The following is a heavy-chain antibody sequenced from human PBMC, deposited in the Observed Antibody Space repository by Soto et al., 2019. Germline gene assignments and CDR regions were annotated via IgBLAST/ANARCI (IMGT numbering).Heavy chain of an antibody. V-gene: IGHV1-46*01. CDR3: ARVAGHYVWGSYREYYFDY. CDR1: GYTFTSYY. D-gene: IGHD3-16*02. J-gene: IGHJ4*02. CDR2: INPSGGST. Sequence: ASVKVSCKASGYTFTSYYMHWVRQAPGQGLKWMGIINPSGGSTSYAQKFQGRVTMTRDTSTSTVYMELSSLRSEDTAVYYCARVAGHYVWGSYREYYFDYWGQGTLVTVSS.